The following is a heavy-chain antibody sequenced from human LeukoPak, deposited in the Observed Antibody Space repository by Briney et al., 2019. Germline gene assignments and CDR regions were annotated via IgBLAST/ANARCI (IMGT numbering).Heavy chain of an antibody. Sequence: GGSLRLSCAASGFTFSIYAMSWVRQARGKGLEWVSVICSIGGSTNYADSVKGRFTITRYNSKNTLYLQMNSLRAEDTEVYYCAKLAGSWRGASFDYWGRGTLVTVSS. CDR2: ICSIGGST. J-gene: IGHJ4*02. CDR1: GFTFSIYA. D-gene: IGHD6-13*01. CDR3: AKLAGSWRGASFDY. V-gene: IGHV3-23*01.